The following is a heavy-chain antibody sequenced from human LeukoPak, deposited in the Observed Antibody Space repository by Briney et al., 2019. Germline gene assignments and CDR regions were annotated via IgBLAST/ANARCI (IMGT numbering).Heavy chain of an antibody. D-gene: IGHD3-10*01. V-gene: IGHV4-39*01. J-gene: IGHJ4*02. Sequence: LETLSLTCTVSGGSISSSSYYWGWIRQPPGKGLEWIGSIYYSGSTYYNPSLKSRVTISVDTSKNQFSLKVSSVTAADTAVYYCARGRDYGSGSYYYWGQGTLVTVSS. CDR2: IYYSGST. CDR1: GGSISSSSYY. CDR3: ARGRDYGSGSYYY.